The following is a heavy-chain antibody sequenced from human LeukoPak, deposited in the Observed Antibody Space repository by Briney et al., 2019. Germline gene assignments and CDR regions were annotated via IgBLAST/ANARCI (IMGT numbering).Heavy chain of an antibody. CDR3: ARATGYCSGGSCRNWFDP. CDR2: MNPNSGNT. D-gene: IGHD2-15*01. J-gene: IGHJ5*02. V-gene: IGHV1-8*01. CDR1: GYTFTSYD. Sequence: ASVKVSCKASGYTFTSYDINWVRQATGQGLAWMGWMNPNSGNTGYAQEFQGRVTMTRNTSISTAYMELSSLRSEDTAVYYCARATGYCSGGSCRNWFDPWGQGTLVTVSS.